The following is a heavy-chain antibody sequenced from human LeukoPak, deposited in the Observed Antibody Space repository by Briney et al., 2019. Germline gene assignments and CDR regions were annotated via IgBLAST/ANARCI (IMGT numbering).Heavy chain of an antibody. CDR3: ARVGGYSGYGAGRLDFFDY. V-gene: IGHV3-30-3*01. D-gene: IGHD5-12*01. Sequence: PGRSLRLSCAASGFIFSNYAMHWVRQAPGMGLEWVAVIGYDGGDIHYADSVKGRFTISRDNSKNTLYLQVKSLRPEDTAVFYCARVGGYSGYGAGRLDFFDYWGQGTLVTVSS. J-gene: IGHJ4*02. CDR1: GFIFSNYA. CDR2: IGYDGGDI.